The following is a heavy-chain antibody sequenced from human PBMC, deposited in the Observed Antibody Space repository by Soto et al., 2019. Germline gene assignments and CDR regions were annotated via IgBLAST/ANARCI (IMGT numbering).Heavy chain of an antibody. V-gene: IGHV4-59*08. Sequence: SETLSLTCTVSGGSISSYYWSWIRQPPGKGLEWIGYIYYSGSTYYNPSLKSRVTISADTSKNQFSLKLSSVTAADTAMYYCARVEGGWYYFDYWGQGTQVTVSS. J-gene: IGHJ4*02. CDR2: IYYSGST. CDR3: ARVEGGWYYFDY. CDR1: GGSISSYY. D-gene: IGHD6-19*01.